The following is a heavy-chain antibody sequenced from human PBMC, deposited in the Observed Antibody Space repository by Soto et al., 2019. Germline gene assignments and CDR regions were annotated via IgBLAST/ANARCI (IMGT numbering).Heavy chain of an antibody. D-gene: IGHD3-22*01. CDR1: GDSVTSDY. CDR2: IYLGGSA. V-gene: IGHV4-59*02. J-gene: IGHJ6*02. CDR3: TRGKWFPRGYGMDV. Sequence: QVQLQESGPGLVKPSETLSLTCTVSGDSVTSDYWSWIRQPPGKRLEYIGFIYLGGSANYNPSLERRFTISPDKSKNHLSLRLTSVTAADTAVYYCTRGKWFPRGYGMDVWGRGTTVTVS.